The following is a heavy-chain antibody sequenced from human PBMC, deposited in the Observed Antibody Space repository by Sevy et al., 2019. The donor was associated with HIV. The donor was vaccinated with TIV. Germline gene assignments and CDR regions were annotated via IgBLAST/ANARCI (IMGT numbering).Heavy chain of an antibody. CDR2: ISGSGGST. Sequence: GGSLRLSCVASGFIFNSYVMNWVRQAPGKGPEWVSTISGSGGSTYYTDSVKGRFTISRDNAKNTLYLEMNNLRDEDTALYYCATPRFDFWGPGTLVTVSS. V-gene: IGHV3-23*01. CDR1: GFIFNSYV. J-gene: IGHJ4*02. CDR3: ATPRFDF.